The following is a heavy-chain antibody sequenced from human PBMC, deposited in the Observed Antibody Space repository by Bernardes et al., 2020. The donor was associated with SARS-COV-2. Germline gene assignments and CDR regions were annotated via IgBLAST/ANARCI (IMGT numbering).Heavy chain of an antibody. CDR3: ARIVMVRGGDWFDP. CDR1: GGSISSNY. D-gene: IGHD3-10*01. V-gene: IGHV4-59*01. CDR2: IYYSGST. Sequence: SETLSLTCTVSGGSISSNYWSWILQPPGRGLEWIGRIYYSGSTDYNPSLSSRVSISLDMSKNQMSLNLRSVTAADTAVYYCARIVMVRGGDWFDPWGQGALVTVSS. J-gene: IGHJ5*02.